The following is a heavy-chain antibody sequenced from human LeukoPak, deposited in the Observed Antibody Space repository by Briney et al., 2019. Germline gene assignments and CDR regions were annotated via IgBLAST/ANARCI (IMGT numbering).Heavy chain of an antibody. Sequence: KQPGPTLVTPTPTLTLTGTFSGFSLSSSRGGVGRIRQPPGKALARPAPRYSDVDKRYSPSLTRKITITKDTSKNQVVLTMTNMDPVDTATYFCAHRIYGNPLYGEDYYYDCFMDVWGKGTTVTVSS. CDR3: AHRIYGNPLYGEDYYYDCFMDV. D-gene: IGHD4-17*01. CDR1: GFSLSSSRGG. CDR2: RYSDVDK. V-gene: IGHV2-5*02. J-gene: IGHJ6*03.